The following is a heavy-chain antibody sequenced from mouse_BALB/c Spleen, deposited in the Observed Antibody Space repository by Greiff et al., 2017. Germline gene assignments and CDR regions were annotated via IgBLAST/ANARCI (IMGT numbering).Heavy chain of an antibody. J-gene: IGHJ4*01. CDR1: GFTFSSYA. D-gene: IGHD2-14*01. V-gene: IGHV5-6-5*01. CDR3: ARGGNRYDDAMDY. CDR2: ISSGGST. Sequence: EVQGVESGGGLVKPGGSLKLSCAASGFTFSSYAMSWVRQTPEKRLEWVASISSGGSTYYPDSVKGRFTISRDNARNILYLQMSSLRSEDTAMYYCARGGNRYDDAMDYWGQGTSVTVSS.